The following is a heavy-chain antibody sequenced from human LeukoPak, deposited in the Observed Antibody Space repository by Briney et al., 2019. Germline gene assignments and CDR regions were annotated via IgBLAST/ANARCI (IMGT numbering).Heavy chain of an antibody. D-gene: IGHD1/OR15-1a*01. J-gene: IGHJ4*02. V-gene: IGHV3-23*01. CDR3: AKMRAERTSAAINY. CDR2: ISGSGGNT. CDR1: GGSVSSGSYY. Sequence: ETLSLTCTVSGGSVSSGSYYWSWVRQAPGKGLEWVSVISGSGGNTYYADSVKGRFTISRDNSKNTLYLQVNSLRAEDTAVYYCAKMRAERTSAAINYWGQGTLVTVSS.